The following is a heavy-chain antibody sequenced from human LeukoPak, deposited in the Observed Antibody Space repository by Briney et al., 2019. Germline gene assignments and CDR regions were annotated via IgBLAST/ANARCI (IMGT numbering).Heavy chain of an antibody. D-gene: IGHD3-3*01. CDR3: AKDSEINYDFWSGYSHRPLYYYYMDV. Sequence: GGSLRLSCAASGFTFSSYAMSWVRQAPGKGLEWVSAISGSGGSTYYADSVKGRFTISRDNSKNTLYLQMNSLRAEDTAVYYCAKDSEINYDFWSGYSHRPLYYYYMDVWGKGTTVTVSS. J-gene: IGHJ6*03. CDR1: GFTFSSYA. V-gene: IGHV3-23*01. CDR2: ISGSGGST.